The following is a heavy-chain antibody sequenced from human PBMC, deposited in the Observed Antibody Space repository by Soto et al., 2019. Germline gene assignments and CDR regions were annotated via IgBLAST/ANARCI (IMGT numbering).Heavy chain of an antibody. V-gene: IGHV1-18*01. CDR1: GYTFTNYG. CDR3: ARAPDCSDTGCYAAWFDP. J-gene: IGHJ5*02. D-gene: IGHD2-2*01. CDR2: ISTHNGNT. Sequence: QVQLVQSGAEMKKPGASVKVSCKASGYTFTNYGITWVRQAPGQGLEWMGWISTHNGNTKYAQNLQGRVTMTTDTSTTTAYMDLRSLRFDDTAVYYCARAPDCSDTGCYAAWFDPWGQGTLVTVSS.